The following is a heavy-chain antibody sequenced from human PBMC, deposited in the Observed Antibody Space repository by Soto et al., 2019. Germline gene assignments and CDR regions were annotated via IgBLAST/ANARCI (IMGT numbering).Heavy chain of an antibody. J-gene: IGHJ4*02. CDR3: ARGRPDLATIGIFDY. V-gene: IGHV1-46*01. CDR2: IHYSGATP. D-gene: IGHD6-25*01. Sequence: QVQLVQSGAEVKSPGASVKVSCKASGYTFTNYYMHWVRQAPGQGLEWMGVIHYSGATPTYAQKFQARVTMARYKSANTVYVELSSLTSEDTAVYYCARGRPDLATIGIFDYWGQGTLVTVSS. CDR1: GYTFTNYY.